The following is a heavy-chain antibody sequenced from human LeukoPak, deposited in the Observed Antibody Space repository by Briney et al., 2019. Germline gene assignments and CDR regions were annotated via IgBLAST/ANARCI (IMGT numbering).Heavy chain of an antibody. J-gene: IGHJ4*02. CDR3: ASGGYSYGFDY. V-gene: IGHV4-30-2*01. CDR2: IYHNGNT. Sequence: ALSLNCAGPGCSISSGGYSWSWIRAPPGEGLEWIGYIYHNGNTYYSPSLKSRVTISVDRSKNQLSLKLSSVTAADTAMYYCASGGYSYGFDYWGQGTLVTVSS. D-gene: IGHD5-18*01. CDR1: GCSISSGGYS.